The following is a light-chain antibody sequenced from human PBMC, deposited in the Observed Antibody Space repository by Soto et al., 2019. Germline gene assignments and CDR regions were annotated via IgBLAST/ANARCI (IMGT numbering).Light chain of an antibody. Sequence: VLPQSPATLSLSPGEGATLSCRASQSIGNYLAWYQQKPGQAPRLLIYATSNSATGIPARFSGSGSGTDFTLPISSLEPEYFSVYYYQERSSWPFTFGPGTKVDIK. CDR3: QERSSWPFT. V-gene: IGKV3-11*01. J-gene: IGKJ3*01. CDR2: ATS. CDR1: QSIGNY.